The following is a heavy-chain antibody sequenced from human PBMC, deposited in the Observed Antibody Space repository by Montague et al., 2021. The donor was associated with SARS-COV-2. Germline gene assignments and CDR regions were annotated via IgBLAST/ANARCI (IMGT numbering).Heavy chain of an antibody. CDR3: ARFGSGTLEFDL. Sequence: TLSLTCTVSGASISTGIYYWSWIPQPAGKGLEWIGRIRTTGHTXYNSSLESRVFMSVDTSTNQFSLSLTSVTAADTAVYFCARFGSGTLEFDLWGQGTLVTVSS. J-gene: IGHJ4*02. CDR1: GASISTGIYY. D-gene: IGHD1-26*01. CDR2: IRTTGHT. V-gene: IGHV4-61*02.